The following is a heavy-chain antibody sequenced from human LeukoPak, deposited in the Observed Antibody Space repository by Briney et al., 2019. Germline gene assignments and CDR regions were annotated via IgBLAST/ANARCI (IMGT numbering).Heavy chain of an antibody. CDR2: IYYSGST. D-gene: IGHD6-19*01. J-gene: IGHJ4*02. Sequence: SETLSLTCTVSGGSISSYYWSWIRQPPGKGLEWIGYIYYSGSTNYNPSLKSRVTISVDTSKNQFSLKLSSVTAADTAVYYCARAYNSGWLSIWGQGTLVTVSS. CDR1: GGSISSYY. CDR3: ARAYNSGWLSI. V-gene: IGHV4-59*01.